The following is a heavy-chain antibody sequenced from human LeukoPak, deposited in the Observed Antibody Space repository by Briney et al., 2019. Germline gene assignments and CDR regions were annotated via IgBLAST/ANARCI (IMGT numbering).Heavy chain of an antibody. J-gene: IGHJ2*01. D-gene: IGHD4-17*01. CDR3: AKTYDYGDYGADWYFDL. CDR2: IWYDGSNK. V-gene: IGHV3-33*06. Sequence: GGSLRLSCAASGFTFSSYGMHWVRQAPGKGLEWVAVIWYDGSNKYYADSVKGRFTISRDNSKNTLYLQMNSLRAEDTAVYYCAKTYDYGDYGADWYFDLWGRGTLVTVSS. CDR1: GFTFSSYG.